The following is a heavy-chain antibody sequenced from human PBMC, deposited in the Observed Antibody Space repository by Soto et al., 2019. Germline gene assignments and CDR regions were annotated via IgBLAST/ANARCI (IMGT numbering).Heavy chain of an antibody. CDR3: ARSLLDEYSSSWRSAYYGMDV. CDR2: INPNSGGT. Sequence: EASVKVSCEASGFTFSAYYIYWVRQAPGQGLEWIGWINPNSGGTNNAQKFQGRVTMTRDTSTSTVYMELSALISDDTAVYFCARSLLDEYSSSWRSAYYGMDVWGQGTTVTVSS. D-gene: IGHD2-2*01. V-gene: IGHV1-2*02. CDR1: GFTFSAYY. J-gene: IGHJ6*02.